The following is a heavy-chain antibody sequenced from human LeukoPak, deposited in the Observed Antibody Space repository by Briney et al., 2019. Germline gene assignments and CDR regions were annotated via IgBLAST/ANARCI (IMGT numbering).Heavy chain of an antibody. J-gene: IGHJ3*02. V-gene: IGHV4-59*01. CDR1: GGSISSYY. CDR2: IYYSGST. D-gene: IGHD3-10*01. Sequence: SETLSLTCTVSGGSISSYYWSWIRQPPGKGLEWIRYIYYSGSTNQHPSLKSRVTISVDTSKNQFSLKLSSVTAADTAVYYCARAYYYGSGSYAFDIWGQGTMVTVSS. CDR3: ARAYYYGSGSYAFDI.